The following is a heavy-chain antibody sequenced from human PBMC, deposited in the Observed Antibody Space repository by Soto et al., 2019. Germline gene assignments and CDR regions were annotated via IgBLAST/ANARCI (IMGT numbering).Heavy chain of an antibody. J-gene: IGHJ6*02. CDR2: ISGYDGRT. V-gene: IGHV1-18*01. CDR1: GYTFTRYG. CDR3: AREGDVPYDYYGIDV. D-gene: IGHD2-21*02. Sequence: QVHLVQSGAEVKKPGASVKVSCKTSGYTFTRYGISWVRQAPGQGLEWMGWISGYDGRTNFAQKVKDRVTMTTDTSTNTVYMELRSLSCDDTAVYYWAREGDVPYDYYGIDVWGQGTTVTVSS.